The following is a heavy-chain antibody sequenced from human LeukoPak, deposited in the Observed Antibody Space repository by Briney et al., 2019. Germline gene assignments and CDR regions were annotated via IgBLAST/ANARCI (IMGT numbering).Heavy chain of an antibody. CDR1: GFTFSSYG. V-gene: IGHV3-33*01. J-gene: IGHJ4*02. CDR2: IWYDGSNK. CDR3: ARDRRYSSWYVVVFDY. D-gene: IGHD6-13*01. Sequence: GRSLRLSCAASGFTFSSYGMHWVRQAPGKGLEWVAVIWYDGSNKYYADSVKGRFTISRDNSKNTLYLQMDSLRGEDMAVYDCARDRRYSSWYVVVFDYWGQETLVTVSS.